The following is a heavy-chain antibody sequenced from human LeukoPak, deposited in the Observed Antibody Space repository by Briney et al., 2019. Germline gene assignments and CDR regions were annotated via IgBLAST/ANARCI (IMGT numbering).Heavy chain of an antibody. CDR2: INPNGGGT. Sequence: HWASVKVSCKASGYTFTGYYFHWVRQAPGQGLEWMGWINPNGGGTNYAQKFQGWVTMTTDTSISTAYLDLNRLSSDDTAVYYCARGAWLGELGGGGLDVWGKGTTVTVSS. D-gene: IGHD3-10*01. V-gene: IGHV1-2*04. CDR1: GYTFTGYY. J-gene: IGHJ6*04. CDR3: ARGAWLGELGGGGLDV.